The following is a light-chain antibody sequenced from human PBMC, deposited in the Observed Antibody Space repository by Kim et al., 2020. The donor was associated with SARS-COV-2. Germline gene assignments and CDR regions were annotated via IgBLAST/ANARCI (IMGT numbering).Light chain of an antibody. CDR2: QDS. CDR1: KLGDKY. V-gene: IGLV3-1*01. CDR3: QAWDSRLWV. Sequence: VSPGQTASITCSGDKLGDKYACWYQQKPGQSPVLVIYQDSKRPSGISERFSGSNSGNTATLTISGTQAMDEADYYCQAWDSRLWVFGGGTKLTVL. J-gene: IGLJ3*02.